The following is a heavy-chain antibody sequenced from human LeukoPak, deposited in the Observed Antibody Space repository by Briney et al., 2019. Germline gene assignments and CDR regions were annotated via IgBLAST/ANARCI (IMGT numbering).Heavy chain of an antibody. V-gene: IGHV1-2*02. CDR3: ARRFCSGDRCLYYFDY. CDR2: ITPKNGDT. J-gene: IGHJ4*02. Sequence: ASVKASCKASGYTFTGYHMHWVRQAPGQGLEWMGWITPKNGDTDSAQKFRGRVTMTRDTSISTAYMELSSLRSDDPAVYYCARRFCSGDRCLYYFDYWGQGTLVTVSS. D-gene: IGHD2-15*01. CDR1: GYTFTGYH.